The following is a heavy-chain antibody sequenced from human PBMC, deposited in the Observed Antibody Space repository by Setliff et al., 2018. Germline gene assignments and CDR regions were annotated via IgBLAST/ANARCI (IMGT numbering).Heavy chain of an antibody. CDR3: ARDGDNYYDSSGYYLNHAFDI. V-gene: IGHV1-18*01. CDR2: ISAYNGNT. CDR1: GYTFTSYD. J-gene: IGHJ3*02. Sequence: GASVKVSCKASGYTFTSYDINWVRQAPGQGLEWMGWISAYNGNTNYAQKLQGRVTMTTDTSTSTAYMELRSLRSDDTAVYYCARDGDNYYDSSGYYLNHAFDIWGQGTMVTVSS. D-gene: IGHD3-22*01.